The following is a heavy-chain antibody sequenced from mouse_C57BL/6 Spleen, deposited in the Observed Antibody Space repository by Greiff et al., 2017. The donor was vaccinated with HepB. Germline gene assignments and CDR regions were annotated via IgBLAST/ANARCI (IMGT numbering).Heavy chain of an antibody. CDR2: INPNNGGT. V-gene: IGHV1-18*01. CDR3: ARGNYGRGYFDY. CDR1: GYTFTDYN. J-gene: IGHJ2*01. D-gene: IGHD1-1*01. Sequence: LVKPGASVKIPCKASGYTFTDYNMDWVKQSHGKSLEWIGDINPNNGGTIYNQKFKGKATLTVDKSSSTAYMELRSLTSEDTAVYYCARGNYGRGYFDYWGQGTTLTVSS.